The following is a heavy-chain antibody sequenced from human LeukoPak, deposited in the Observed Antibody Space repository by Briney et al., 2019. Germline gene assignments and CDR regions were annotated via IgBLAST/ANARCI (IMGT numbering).Heavy chain of an antibody. J-gene: IGHJ3*02. CDR1: GGSISSGGYS. Sequence: PSETLSLTCAVSGGSISSGGYSWSWIRQPPGKGLEWIGYIYHSGSTYYNPSLKSRVTISVDTSKNQFSLKLSSVTAADTAVYYCASQNSSSWYGSLSAFDIWGQGTMVTVSS. CDR2: IYHSGST. CDR3: ASQNSSSWYGSLSAFDI. V-gene: IGHV4-30-2*01. D-gene: IGHD6-13*01.